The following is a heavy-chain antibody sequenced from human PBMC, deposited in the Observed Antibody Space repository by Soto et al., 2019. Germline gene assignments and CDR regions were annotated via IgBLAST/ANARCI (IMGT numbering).Heavy chain of an antibody. J-gene: IGHJ4*02. Sequence: SETLSLTCTVSGGSIRDYFWTWIRQPPGKGLEWIGYIYYSGRTKYNPSLKSRVSISVDTSKNRFSLQLRSVTAADTAVYYCARVGGDDFGDSGGFDFWGQGTLVTVS. V-gene: IGHV4-59*01. D-gene: IGHD4-17*01. CDR1: GGSIRDYF. CDR3: ARVGGDDFGDSGGFDF. CDR2: IYYSGRT.